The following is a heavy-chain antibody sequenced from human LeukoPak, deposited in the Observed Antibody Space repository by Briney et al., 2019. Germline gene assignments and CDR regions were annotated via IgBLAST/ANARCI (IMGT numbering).Heavy chain of an antibody. CDR3: STTYYYDSSEGY. V-gene: IGHV3-15*07. J-gene: IGHJ4*02. Sequence: GGSLRLSCAVSDFTFNNAWMNWVRQAPGKGLEWVGRIKSKTDGGTTDYAAPVKGRFTISRDDSKNTLYLQMNSLKTEDTAVYYCSTTYYYDSSEGYWGQGTLVTVSS. CDR2: IKSKTDGGTT. D-gene: IGHD3-22*01. CDR1: DFTFNNAW.